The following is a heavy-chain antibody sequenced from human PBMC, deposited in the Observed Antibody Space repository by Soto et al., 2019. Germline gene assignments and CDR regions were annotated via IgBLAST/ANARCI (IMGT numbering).Heavy chain of an antibody. CDR3: ARGVGKYGDYGIHDY. CDR1: GGSISSGDYY. Sequence: QVQLQESGPGLVKPSQTLSLTWTVSGGSISSGDYYWSWIRQPPGKGLEWIGYIYYSGSTYYNPSLKSRVTISVDTSKNQVSLKLSSVTAADTAVYYCARGVGKYGDYGIHDYWGQGTLVTVSS. V-gene: IGHV4-30-4*01. D-gene: IGHD4-17*01. J-gene: IGHJ4*02. CDR2: IYYSGST.